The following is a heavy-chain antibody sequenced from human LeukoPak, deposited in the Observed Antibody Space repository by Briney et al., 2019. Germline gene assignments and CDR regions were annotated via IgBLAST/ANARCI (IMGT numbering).Heavy chain of an antibody. CDR3: ARAPRAYYDILTGYYKVYYFDY. V-gene: IGHV5-51*01. CDR2: IYPGDSDT. Sequence: GESLKISCKGSGYSFTSYWIGWVRQMPGKGLEWMGIIYPGDSDTRYSPSFQGQVTISADKSISTAYLQWSSLKASDTAMYSCARAPRAYYDILTGYYKVYYFDYWGQGTLVTVSS. J-gene: IGHJ4*02. D-gene: IGHD3-9*01. CDR1: GYSFTSYW.